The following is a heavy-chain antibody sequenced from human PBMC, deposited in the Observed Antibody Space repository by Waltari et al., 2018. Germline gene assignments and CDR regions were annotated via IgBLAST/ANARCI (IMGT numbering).Heavy chain of an antibody. CDR2: VTLSGNT. CDR1: GGSLRGFH. D-gene: IGHD6-19*01. V-gene: IGHV4-34*02. CDR3: ARSVAGVGMEY. Sequence: QVQLQQWGAGLLKPSETLSLPCDVSGGSLRGFHWTWIRQTPGKGLEWIGDVTLSGNTNSNPSLKGRITVSLDTSRRQLSLRVTAMTAADTGVYFCARSVAGVGMEYWGQGTPVTVSS. J-gene: IGHJ4*02.